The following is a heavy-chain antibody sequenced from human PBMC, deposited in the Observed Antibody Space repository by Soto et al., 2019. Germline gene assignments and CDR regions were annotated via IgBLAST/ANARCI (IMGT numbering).Heavy chain of an antibody. Sequence: QLQLQESGSGLVKPSQTLSLTCAVSGGSISSGNYSWSWIRQPPGKGLEWIGYIYHSGSTYYNPSLKSRVTISVDRSKNQFSLQLSSVTAADTAVYYCARAPNYYDSSGYYYYFDYWGQGTLVTVSS. CDR3: ARAPNYYDSSGYYYYFDY. D-gene: IGHD3-22*01. V-gene: IGHV4-30-2*01. CDR1: GGSISSGNYS. J-gene: IGHJ4*02. CDR2: IYHSGST.